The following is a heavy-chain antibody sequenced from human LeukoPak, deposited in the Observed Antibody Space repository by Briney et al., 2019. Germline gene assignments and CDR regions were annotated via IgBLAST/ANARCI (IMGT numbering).Heavy chain of an antibody. Sequence: GGSLRLSCAASGXTFSNYAMHWVRQAPGKGLEWVAVVLYDGTNQYYADSVKGRFTISRDNSRNTLYLQMNSLKVEDTAVYYCARDFRDYRDYVAYFDSWGQGTLVTVSS. J-gene: IGHJ4*02. CDR1: GXTFSNYA. CDR3: ARDFRDYRDYVAYFDS. V-gene: IGHV3-30-3*01. D-gene: IGHD4-17*01. CDR2: VLYDGTNQ.